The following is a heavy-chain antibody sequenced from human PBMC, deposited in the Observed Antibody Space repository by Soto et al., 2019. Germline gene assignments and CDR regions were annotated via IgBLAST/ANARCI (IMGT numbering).Heavy chain of an antibody. CDR1: GGSFSGYY. D-gene: IGHD3-10*01. CDR2: INHSGST. J-gene: IGHJ6*02. Sequence: ASETLSLTCAVYGGSFSGYYWSWIRQPPGKGLEWIGEINHSGSTNYNPSLKSRVTISVDTSKNQFSLKLSSVTAADTAVYYCARGKRITMVRGENYYYYYGMDVWGQGTTVTVSS. V-gene: IGHV4-34*01. CDR3: ARGKRITMVRGENYYYYYGMDV.